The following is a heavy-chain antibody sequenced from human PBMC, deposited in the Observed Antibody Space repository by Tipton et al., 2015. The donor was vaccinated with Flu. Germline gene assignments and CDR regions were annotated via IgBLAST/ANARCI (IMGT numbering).Heavy chain of an antibody. CDR1: GFTFSIYA. CDR3: ARKSGYEGYFDY. Sequence: SLRLSCATSGFTFSIYAMSWVRQAPGKGLEWVSHVAGSGATYYADSVKGRFTISKDNSKNTVYLQMNSLRAEDTAVYYCARKSGYEGYFDYWGQGTLVTVSS. J-gene: IGHJ4*02. D-gene: IGHD5-12*01. CDR2: VAGSGAT. V-gene: IGHV3-23*01.